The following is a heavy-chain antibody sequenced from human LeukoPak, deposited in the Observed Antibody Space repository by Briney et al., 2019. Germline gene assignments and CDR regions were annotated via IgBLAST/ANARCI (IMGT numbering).Heavy chain of an antibody. J-gene: IGHJ4*02. CDR1: GYTVTNYA. V-gene: IGHV1-3*01. Sequence: GASVKVSCKASGYTVTNYAIHCVRQAPGQRLEWMGWINAGNGDTKYSQKFQGRVTITRDTSASTAYMDLSSLRSEDTAVYYCARDPLSGWHDYWGQGTLVTVSS. CDR3: ARDPLSGWHDY. D-gene: IGHD6-19*01. CDR2: INAGNGDT.